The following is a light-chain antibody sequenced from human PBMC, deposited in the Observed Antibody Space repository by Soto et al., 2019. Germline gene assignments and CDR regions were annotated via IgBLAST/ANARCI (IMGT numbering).Light chain of an antibody. CDR1: TGPLTSGHF. Sequence: QSVVTQEPSLTVSPGGTITLTCGSSTGPLTSGHFPYWFQQKPGQAPRALIFDTSSKHSWTPARFSGSLLGGKAALTLSGAQPEDEADYYCLLYYDVSRVFGGGTKLTVL. V-gene: IGLV7-46*01. J-gene: IGLJ3*02. CDR2: DTS. CDR3: LLYYDVSRV.